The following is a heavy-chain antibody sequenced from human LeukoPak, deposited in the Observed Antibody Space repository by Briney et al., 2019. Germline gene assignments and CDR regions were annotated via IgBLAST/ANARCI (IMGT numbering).Heavy chain of an antibody. Sequence: GGSLRLSCAASGFTFSTYSMNWVRQAPGKGLEWVSSISSSSTYIYYADSVKGRFTISRDNSKNTLYLQMNSLRAEDTAVYYCAKAAYWSSHIRNWFDPWGQGTLVTVSS. D-gene: IGHD2-15*01. J-gene: IGHJ5*02. CDR2: ISSSSTYI. V-gene: IGHV3-21*04. CDR3: AKAAYWSSHIRNWFDP. CDR1: GFTFSTYS.